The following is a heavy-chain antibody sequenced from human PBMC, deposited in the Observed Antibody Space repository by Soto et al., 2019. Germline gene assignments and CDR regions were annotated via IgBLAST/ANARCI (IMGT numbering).Heavy chain of an antibody. CDR1: GFTFSSYA. J-gene: IGHJ4*02. CDR3: VKGPGITIFGVAAGYYFDY. Sequence: GGSLRLSCSASGFTFSSYAIHWVRQAAGKGLEYVSAISSNGGSTYYADSVKGRFTISRDNSKNTLYLQMSSLRAEDTAVYYCVKGPGITIFGVAAGYYFDYWGQGTLVTVSS. V-gene: IGHV3-64D*06. D-gene: IGHD3-3*01. CDR2: ISSNGGST.